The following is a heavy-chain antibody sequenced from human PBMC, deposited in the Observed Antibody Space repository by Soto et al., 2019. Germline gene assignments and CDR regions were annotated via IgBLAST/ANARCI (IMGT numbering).Heavy chain of an antibody. CDR1: GFTFSSYA. V-gene: IGHV3-23*01. J-gene: IGHJ4*02. D-gene: IGHD3-16*01. CDR3: VKVGLRGGG. Sequence: EVQLLESGGGLVQPGGSLRLSCAASGFTFSSYAMSWVRQAPGKGLEWDSALSGSGGSTYYADSVKGRFTISRDNSKNTLYLQMNRLRAEDTAVYYWVKVGLRGGGWGQGTLVTVSS. CDR2: LSGSGGST.